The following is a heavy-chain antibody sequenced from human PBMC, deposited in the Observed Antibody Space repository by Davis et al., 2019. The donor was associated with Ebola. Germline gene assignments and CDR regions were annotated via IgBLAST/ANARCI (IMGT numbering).Heavy chain of an antibody. CDR3: ARGGVVVVPAAMRSLYYGMDV. D-gene: IGHD2-2*01. CDR1: GFTFSSYS. CDR2: ISSSSSTI. Sequence: GESLRLSCAASGFTFSSYSMNWVRQAPGKGLEWVSYISSSSSTIYYADSVKGRFTISRDNAKNSLYLQMNSLRAEDTAVYYCARGGVVVVPAAMRSLYYGMDVWGQGTTVTVSS. V-gene: IGHV3-48*04. J-gene: IGHJ6*02.